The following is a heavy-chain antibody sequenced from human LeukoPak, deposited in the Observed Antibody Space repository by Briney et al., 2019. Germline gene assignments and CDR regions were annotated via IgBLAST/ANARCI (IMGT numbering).Heavy chain of an antibody. J-gene: IGHJ5*02. D-gene: IGHD2-15*01. CDR1: GFTFSSYA. CDR3: ARELYCSGGSCYSDRSNWFDP. V-gene: IGHV3-30*04. CDR2: ISYDGSNK. Sequence: GGSLRLSCAASGFTFSSYAMYWVRQAPGKGLEWVAVISYDGSNKYYADSVKGRFTISRDNSKNTLYLQMNSLRAEDTAVYYCARELYCSGGSCYSDRSNWFDPWGQGTLVTVSS.